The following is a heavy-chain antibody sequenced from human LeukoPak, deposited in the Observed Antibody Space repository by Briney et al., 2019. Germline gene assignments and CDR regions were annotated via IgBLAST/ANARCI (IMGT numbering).Heavy chain of an antibody. J-gene: IGHJ5*02. CDR2: IRYDGSNK. D-gene: IGHD5-18*01. CDR1: GFTFSSFG. V-gene: IGHV3-30*02. Sequence: PGGALRPSFAAPGFTFSSFGLHWVPPAPGKGLGGGAFIRYDGSNKYYADSVKGRFTISRDNSKNTLYLQMNSLRAEDTAVYYCAKDYSYGYWWFDPWGQGTLVTVSS. CDR3: AKDYSYGYWWFDP.